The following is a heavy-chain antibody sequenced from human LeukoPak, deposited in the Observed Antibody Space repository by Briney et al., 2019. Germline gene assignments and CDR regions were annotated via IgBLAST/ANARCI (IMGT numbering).Heavy chain of an antibody. Sequence: GGSLRLSCAASGYTFSSFAMNWVRQAPGKGLEWVAFIRYDGSNKYYADSVKGRFTISRDNSKNTLYLQMNSLRAEDTAVYYCARGRGYSYGPPLWNYFDYWGQGTLVTVSS. CDR1: GYTFSSFA. CDR3: ARGRGYSYGPPLWNYFDY. V-gene: IGHV3-30*02. CDR2: IRYDGSNK. J-gene: IGHJ4*02. D-gene: IGHD5-18*01.